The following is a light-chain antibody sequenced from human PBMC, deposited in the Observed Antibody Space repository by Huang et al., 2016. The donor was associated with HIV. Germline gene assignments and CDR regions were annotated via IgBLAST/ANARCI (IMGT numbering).Light chain of an antibody. V-gene: IGKV3-20*01. CDR2: VAS. CDR3: QQYGVSPRT. J-gene: IGKJ2*01. CDR1: QSVTNNY. Sequence: EIVLTQSPGPLSLSPGDRDTLSCRASQSVTNNYLGWYHQKPGPLPRLLLYVASSRATGIPDRCSGGGSEADFTRTIMRLEPEDFAVYYCQQYGVSPRTFGQGTKLEIK.